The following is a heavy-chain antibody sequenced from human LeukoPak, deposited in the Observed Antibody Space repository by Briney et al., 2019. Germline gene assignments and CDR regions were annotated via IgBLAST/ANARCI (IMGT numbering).Heavy chain of an antibody. Sequence: SETLSLTCTVSGGSISSYYWSWIRQPPGKGLEWIGYIYYSGSTNYNPSLTSRVTISVNTSKNQFSLELSSVTAADTAVYYCARSNRERVGVAGSLGMDVWGQGGTVTVSS. CDR2: IYYSGST. J-gene: IGHJ6*02. D-gene: IGHD6-19*01. CDR3: ARSNRERVGVAGSLGMDV. CDR1: GGSISSYY. V-gene: IGHV4-59*01.